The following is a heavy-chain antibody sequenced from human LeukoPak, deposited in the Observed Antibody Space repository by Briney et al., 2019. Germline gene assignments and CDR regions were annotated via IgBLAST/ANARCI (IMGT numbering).Heavy chain of an antibody. Sequence: ASVKVSCKASGYTFTGYYMHWVRQAPGQGLEWMGWINPNSGGTNYAQKFQGRVTMTRDTSISTAYMELSRLRSDDTAVYYCARDTMQEWELPWNNFDYWAREPWSPSPQ. D-gene: IGHD1-26*01. CDR2: INPNSGGT. J-gene: IGHJ4*02. CDR1: GYTFTGYY. V-gene: IGHV1-2*02. CDR3: ARDTMQEWELPWNNFDY.